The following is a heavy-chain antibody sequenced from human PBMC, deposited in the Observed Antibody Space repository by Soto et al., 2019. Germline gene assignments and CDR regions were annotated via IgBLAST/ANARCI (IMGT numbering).Heavy chain of an antibody. CDR3: ARVVTDFWSGSPEAFDY. V-gene: IGHV3-53*04. D-gene: IGHD3-3*01. CDR1: GFTVSSNY. Sequence: GGSLRLSCAASGFTVSSNYMSWVRQAPGKGLEWVSVIYSGGSTYYADSVKGRFTISRHNSKNTLYLQMNSLRAEDTAVYYCARVVTDFWSGSPEAFDYWGQGTLVTVSS. CDR2: IYSGGST. J-gene: IGHJ4*02.